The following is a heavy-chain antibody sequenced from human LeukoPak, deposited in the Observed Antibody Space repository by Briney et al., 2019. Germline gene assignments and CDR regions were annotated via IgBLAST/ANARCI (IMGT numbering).Heavy chain of an antibody. D-gene: IGHD3-22*01. CDR1: GFTFSSYW. CDR2: IKQDGSEK. J-gene: IGHJ4*02. Sequence: PGGSLRLSCAASGFTFSSYWMSWVRQAPGKGLEWVANIKQDGSEKYYVDSVKGRFTISRDNAKNSLYLQMNSLGAEDTAVYYCARAGYYYDSSGYPHFDYWGQGTLVTVSS. CDR3: ARAGYYYDSSGYPHFDY. V-gene: IGHV3-7*01.